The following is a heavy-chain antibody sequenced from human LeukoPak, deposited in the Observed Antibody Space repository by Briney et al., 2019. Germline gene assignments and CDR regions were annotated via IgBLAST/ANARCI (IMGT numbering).Heavy chain of an antibody. D-gene: IGHD2-15*01. V-gene: IGHV3-7*01. CDR3: AREGFYSYYYYMDV. J-gene: IGHJ6*03. Sequence: GGSLRLSCAASGFTFSSYWMSWVRQAPGKGLEWVANIQQDGSEKYYVDSVKGRFTISRDNAKNSLYLQMNSLRAEDTAVYYCAREGFYSYYYYMDVWGKGTTATVSS. CDR2: IQQDGSEK. CDR1: GFTFSSYW.